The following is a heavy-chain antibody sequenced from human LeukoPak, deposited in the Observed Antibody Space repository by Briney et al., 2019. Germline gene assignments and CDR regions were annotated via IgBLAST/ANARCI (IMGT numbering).Heavy chain of an antibody. D-gene: IGHD3-10*01. J-gene: IGHJ4*02. CDR3: ASKISDLREYYFDY. V-gene: IGHV4-31*11. CDR2: IYYSGST. Sequence: SETLSLTCAVYGGSFSGYYWSWIRQHPGKGLEWIGYIYYSGSTYYNPSLKSRVTISVDTSKNQFSLKLSSVTAADTAVYYCASKISDLREYYFDYWGQGTLVTVSS. CDR1: GGSFSGYY.